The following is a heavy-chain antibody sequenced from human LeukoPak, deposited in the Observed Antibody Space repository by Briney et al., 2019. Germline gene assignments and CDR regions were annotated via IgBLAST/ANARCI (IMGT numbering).Heavy chain of an antibody. Sequence: GGSLRLSCAASGFTFSDYWIHWVRQAPGKGLVWVSRINTDGSITNYADSVKGRFTISKDNAKNTVYLQMNNLRAEDTAVYYCVSFYEAYWGRGTLVTVS. V-gene: IGHV3-74*01. CDR1: GFTFSDYW. CDR2: INTDGSIT. J-gene: IGHJ4*02. D-gene: IGHD2/OR15-2a*01. CDR3: VSFYEAY.